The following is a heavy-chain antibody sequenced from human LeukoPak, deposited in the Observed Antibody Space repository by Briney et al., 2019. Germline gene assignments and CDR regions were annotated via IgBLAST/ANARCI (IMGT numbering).Heavy chain of an antibody. CDR2: INHSGST. D-gene: IGHD3-3*01. V-gene: IGHV4-34*01. Sequence: SETLSLTCAVYGGSFSGYYWSWIRQPPGKGLEWIGEINHSGSTNYNPSLKSRVTISVDTSKNQFPLKLSSVTAADTAVYYCARFHGGRDFWWWDYWGQGTLLTVSS. CDR1: GGSFSGYY. CDR3: ARFHGGRDFWWWDY. J-gene: IGHJ4*02.